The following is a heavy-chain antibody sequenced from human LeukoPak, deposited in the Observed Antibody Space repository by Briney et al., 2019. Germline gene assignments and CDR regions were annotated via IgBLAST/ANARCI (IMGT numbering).Heavy chain of an antibody. CDR1: GFTFSSYE. CDR2: ISSSGSTI. CDR3: ARASYSSGCDY. J-gene: IGHJ4*02. Sequence: PGGSLRLSCAASGFTFSSYEMNWVRQAPGKGLEWVSYISSSGSTIYYADSVKGRFTIPRDNAKNSLYLQMNSLRAEDTAVYYCARASYSSGCDYWGQGTLVTVSS. D-gene: IGHD6-19*01. V-gene: IGHV3-48*03.